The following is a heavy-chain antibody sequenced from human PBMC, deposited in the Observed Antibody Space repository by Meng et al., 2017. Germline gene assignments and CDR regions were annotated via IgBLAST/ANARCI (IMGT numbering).Heavy chain of an antibody. CDR3: ARNYGGNYYYYYYGMDV. D-gene: IGHD4-23*01. CDR1: GGSISSGSYY. CDR2: IYTSGST. V-gene: IGHV4-61*02. J-gene: IGHJ6*02. Sequence: SETLSLTCTVSGGSISSGSYYWSWIRQPAGKGLEWIGRIYTSGSTNYNPSLKSRVTISVDTSKNQFSLKLSSVTAADTAVYYCARNYGGNYYYYYYGMDVWGQGTTVTVSS.